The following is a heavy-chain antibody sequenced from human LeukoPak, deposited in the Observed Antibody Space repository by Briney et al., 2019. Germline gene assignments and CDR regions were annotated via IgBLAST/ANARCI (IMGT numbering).Heavy chain of an antibody. Sequence: PSETLSLTCAVYGGSFSGYYWSWIRQPPGKGLEWLGEINHSGSTNYNPSLKSRVTISVDTSKNQFSLKLSSVTAADTAVYYCARGPRSQYYYYYGMDVWGQGTTVTVSS. CDR1: GGSFSGYY. J-gene: IGHJ6*02. CDR2: INHSGST. CDR3: ARGPRSQYYYYYGMDV. V-gene: IGHV4-34*01.